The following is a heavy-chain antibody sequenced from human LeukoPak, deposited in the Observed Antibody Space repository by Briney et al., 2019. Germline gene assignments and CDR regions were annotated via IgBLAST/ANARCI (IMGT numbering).Heavy chain of an antibody. D-gene: IGHD6-19*01. CDR3: ARDDIAVAGTIYY. CDR2: IWYDGSNK. V-gene: IGHV3-33*01. CDR1: GFTFSSYS. J-gene: IGHJ4*02. Sequence: GGSLRLSCAASGFTFSSYSMHWVRQAPGEGLEWVAVIWYDGSNKYYADSVKGRFTISRDNSKNTLYLQMNSLRAEDTAVYYCARDDIAVAGTIYYWGQGTLVTVSS.